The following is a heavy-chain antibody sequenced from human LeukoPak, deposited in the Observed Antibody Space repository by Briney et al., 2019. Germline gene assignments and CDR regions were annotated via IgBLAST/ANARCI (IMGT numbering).Heavy chain of an antibody. CDR3: TTAYYYGSGSYYTYYFDY. D-gene: IGHD3-10*01. V-gene: IGHV3-15*01. J-gene: IGHJ4*02. CDR1: GFTFSNAW. CDR2: IKSETDGGTT. Sequence: GGSLRLSCAASGFTFSNAWMSWVRQAPGKGLEWVGRIKSETDGGTTDYAAPVKGRFTISRDDSKNTLYLQMNSLKTEDTAVYYCTTAYYYGSGSYYTYYFDYWGQGTLVTVSS.